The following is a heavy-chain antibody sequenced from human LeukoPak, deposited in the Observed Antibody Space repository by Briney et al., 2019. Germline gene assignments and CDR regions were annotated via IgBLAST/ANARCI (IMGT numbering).Heavy chain of an antibody. V-gene: IGHV5-51*01. CDR2: IYPGDSDT. CDR1: GSSFTSYW. CDR3: ARVDWNDVPFDY. Sequence: GGSRQISGKGSGSSFTSYWIGWVRQLPGKGRGGMGIIYPGDSDTRYSPSFQGQVTISADKSISTAYLQWSSLKASDTAMYYCARVDWNDVPFDYWGQGTLVTVSS. J-gene: IGHJ4*02. D-gene: IGHD1-1*01.